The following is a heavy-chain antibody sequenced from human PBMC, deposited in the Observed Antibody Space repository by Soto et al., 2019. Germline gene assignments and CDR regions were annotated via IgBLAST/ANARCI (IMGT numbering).Heavy chain of an antibody. CDR3: ARARWYYDILTGYFDY. CDR2: IIPIFGTA. CDR1: GGTFSGYA. V-gene: IGHV1-69*01. Sequence: QVQLVQSGAEVKKPGSSVKVSCKASGGTFSGYAISWVRQAPGQGLEWMGGIIPIFGTANYAQKFQGRVTITADESTSTAYMELSSLRSEDTAVYYCARARWYYDILTGYFDYWGQGTLVTVSS. J-gene: IGHJ4*02. D-gene: IGHD3-9*01.